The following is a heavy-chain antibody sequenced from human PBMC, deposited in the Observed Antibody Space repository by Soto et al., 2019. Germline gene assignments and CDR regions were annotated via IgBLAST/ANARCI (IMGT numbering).Heavy chain of an antibody. CDR3: VREFGPRSPNYDY. CDR1: GFTFSSYA. CDR2: LTRSGTT. V-gene: IGHV3-23*01. D-gene: IGHD1-26*01. Sequence: EVQLLESAGGLVQPGGSLRLSCAASGFTFSSYAMGWVRQAPGKGLEWVSPLTRSGTTPYAESVRGRFTISRDNPKNTLYLQTDDLRAEDTAVYYGVREFGPRSPNYDYWVLGTLVTVSS. J-gene: IGHJ4*02.